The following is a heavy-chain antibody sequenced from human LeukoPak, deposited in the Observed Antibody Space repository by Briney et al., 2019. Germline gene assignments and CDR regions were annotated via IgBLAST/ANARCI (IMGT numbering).Heavy chain of an antibody. V-gene: IGHV1-2*02. Sequence: GSSVTVSYKPSGYTFTGYYMHWVRQAPGQGRAGMGWINPNSGGTNYAQKFQGRVTMTRDTSISTAYMELSRLRSDDTAVYYCARARTSYSSGWYNSFGYWGQGTLVTVSS. CDR3: ARARTSYSSGWYNSFGY. CDR2: INPNSGGT. D-gene: IGHD6-19*01. CDR1: GYTFTGYY. J-gene: IGHJ4*02.